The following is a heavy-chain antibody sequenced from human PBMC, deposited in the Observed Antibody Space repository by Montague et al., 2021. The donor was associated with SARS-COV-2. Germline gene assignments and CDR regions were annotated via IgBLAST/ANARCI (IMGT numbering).Heavy chain of an antibody. J-gene: IGHJ4*01. CDR2: VDQSGNT. V-gene: IGHV4-34*01. D-gene: IGHD2-15*01. Sequence: SQTLSLICAVYGGSFRNYYWSWIRQSPGKGLEWIGEVDQSGNTNYNPSLKSRVTISADISKNQFSVKLASATAADTGIYYCTRGKRDFPIVVLGVSTRTYFDSWGQGTPVTVAS. CDR3: TRGKRDFPIVVLGVSTRTYFDS. CDR1: GGSFRNYY.